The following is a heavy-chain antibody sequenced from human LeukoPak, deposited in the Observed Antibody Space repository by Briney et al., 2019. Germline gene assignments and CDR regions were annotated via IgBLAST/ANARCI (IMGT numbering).Heavy chain of an antibody. CDR1: GGSFSGYY. CDR2: INHSGST. J-gene: IGHJ4*02. CDR3: ARGDIAARRVDY. Sequence: KTSETLSLTCAVCGGSFSGYYWSWIRQPPGKGLEWIGEINHSGSTNYNPSLKSRVTISVDTSKNQFSLKLSSVTAADTAVYYCARGDIAARRVDYWGQGTLVTVSS. V-gene: IGHV4-34*01. D-gene: IGHD6-6*01.